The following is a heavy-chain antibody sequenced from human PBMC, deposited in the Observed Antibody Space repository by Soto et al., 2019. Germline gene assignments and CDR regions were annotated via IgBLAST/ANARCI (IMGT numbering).Heavy chain of an antibody. D-gene: IGHD3-10*01. J-gene: IGHJ6*02. CDR3: ARDPIIMGRGLYCMAV. CDR2: INPKSGGT. Sequence: GASVKVSCKASGHSFSGFYVHWVRQAPGQGLEWMGWINPKSGGTNYAQKFQGRVTMTRDTTITTVYMELSSLRSDDTAVYYCARDPIIMGRGLYCMAVWGQGTKVTFSS. CDR1: GHSFSGFY. V-gene: IGHV1-2*02.